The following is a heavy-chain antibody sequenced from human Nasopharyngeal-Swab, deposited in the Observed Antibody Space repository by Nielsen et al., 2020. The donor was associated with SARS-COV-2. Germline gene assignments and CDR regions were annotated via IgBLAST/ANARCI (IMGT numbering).Heavy chain of an antibody. D-gene: IGHD2/OR15-2a*01. V-gene: IGHV3-48*02. CDR3: VTSLLSMHY. Sequence: GESLKISCAASGLTFGSYAMNWVRQAPGKGLEWISYISGSSSTMSYADSVEGRFSISRDNVKNSLFLQMDSLRDTDTATYYCVTSLLSMHYWGQGILVTVSS. CDR2: ISGSSSTM. CDR1: GLTFGSYA. J-gene: IGHJ1*01.